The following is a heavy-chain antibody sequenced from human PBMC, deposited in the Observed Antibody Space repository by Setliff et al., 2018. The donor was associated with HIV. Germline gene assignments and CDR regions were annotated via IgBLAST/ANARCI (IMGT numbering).Heavy chain of an antibody. CDR2: IYYSGGT. J-gene: IGHJ3*02. CDR3: ARGIYRPWGGYSAFATDAFET. Sequence: SETLSLTCTVSSGPISNGGFYWSWIRRHPGKGLEWIGYIYYSGGTYYSPSLKSRVSMSVDTFKNQFSLNLTSVTAADTAVYYCARGIYRPWGGYSAFATDAFETWGQGALVTVSS. D-gene: IGHD5-12*01. V-gene: IGHV4-31*03. CDR1: SGPISNGGFY.